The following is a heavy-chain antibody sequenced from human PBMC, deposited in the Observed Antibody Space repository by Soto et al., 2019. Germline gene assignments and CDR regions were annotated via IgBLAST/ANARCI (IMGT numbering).Heavy chain of an antibody. V-gene: IGHV1-18*01. Sequence: QVQLVQSGAEVKKPAASVKVSCKASGYTFTSFGIHWVRQAPGQGLEWMGWISAYTANTDYAQNLQGRVTMTTDTSTRTAYMELSSLRSDDTAVYYSARGRDYDSSGLGYWGQGTLVTVSS. CDR1: GYTFTSFG. CDR2: ISAYTANT. CDR3: ARGRDYDSSGLGY. D-gene: IGHD3-22*01. J-gene: IGHJ4*02.